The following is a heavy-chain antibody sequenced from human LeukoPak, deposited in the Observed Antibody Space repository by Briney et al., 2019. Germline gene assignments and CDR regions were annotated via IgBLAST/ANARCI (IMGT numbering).Heavy chain of an antibody. CDR1: GFTFSSYE. D-gene: IGHD2-15*01. CDR3: VRGRYCSGGTCYPSYDY. V-gene: IGHV3-48*03. CDR2: ITSSGNTI. Sequence: GGSLRLSCAASGFTFSSYEMNWVRQAPGKGLECVPYITSSGNTIYYADSVKGRFTISRDNAKYSLYLQMNSLRAEDTAVYYCVRGRYCSGGTCYPSYDYWGQGTLVTVSS. J-gene: IGHJ4*02.